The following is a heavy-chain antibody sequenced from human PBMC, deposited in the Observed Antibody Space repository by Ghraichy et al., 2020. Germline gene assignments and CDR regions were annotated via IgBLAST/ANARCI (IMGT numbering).Heavy chain of an antibody. V-gene: IGHV4-61*01. CDR2: IYYSGST. J-gene: IGHJ5*02. CDR1: GGSVSSGSYY. D-gene: IGHD3-10*01. Sequence: SETLSLTCTVSGGSVSSGSYYWSWIRQPPGKGLEWIGYIYYSGSTNYNPSLKSRVTISVDTSKNQFSLKLSSVTAADTAVYYCARGLIPRAGFGGWFDPWGQGTLVTVSS. CDR3: ARGLIPRAGFGGWFDP.